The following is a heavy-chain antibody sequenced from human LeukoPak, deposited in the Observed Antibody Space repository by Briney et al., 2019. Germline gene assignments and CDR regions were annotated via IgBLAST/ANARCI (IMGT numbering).Heavy chain of an antibody. CDR2: IYYSGST. J-gene: IGHJ4*02. V-gene: IGHV4-39*01. Sequence: SETLSLTCTVSGGSISSSSYYWGWIRQPPGKGLEWIGSIYYSGSTYYNPSLKSRVTISVDTSKNQFSMKLSSVTVPDTAVYYCAGQDHMRGYCSSTSCPSFDYWGQGTLVTVSS. D-gene: IGHD2-2*01. CDR1: GGSISSSSYY. CDR3: AGQDHMRGYCSSTSCPSFDY.